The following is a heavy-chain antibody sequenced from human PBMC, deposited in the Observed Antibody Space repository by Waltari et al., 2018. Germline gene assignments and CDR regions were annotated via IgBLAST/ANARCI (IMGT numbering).Heavy chain of an antibody. CDR3: ARRPTGVYRPFEF. CDR1: GFSFSTYG. D-gene: IGHD7-27*01. CDR2: ISNTGGAT. V-gene: IGHV3-23*01. Sequence: EVQLLESGGGLVQPGGSLRLSCAASGFSFSTYGMSWVRQAPGRGLGGVSSISNTGGATFYADSVKGRFTISRDNSKNTLYLEMNSLRAEDTAVYYCARRPTGVYRPFEFWGQGTLVTVSS. J-gene: IGHJ4*02.